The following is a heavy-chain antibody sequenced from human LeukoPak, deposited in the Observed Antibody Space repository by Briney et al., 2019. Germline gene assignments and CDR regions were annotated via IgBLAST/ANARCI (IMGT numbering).Heavy chain of an antibody. V-gene: IGHV3-11*04. CDR2: ISSSGSTI. D-gene: IGHD6-13*01. CDR3: ASRGYSSSWYTFDY. J-gene: IGHJ4*02. CDR1: GFTFSDYY. Sequence: GGSLRLSCAASGFTFSDYYMSWIRQAPGKGLEWVSYISSSGSTIYYADSVKGRFTISRDNAKNSLYLQMNSLRAEDTAVYYCASRGYSSSWYTFDYWGQGTLVTVSS.